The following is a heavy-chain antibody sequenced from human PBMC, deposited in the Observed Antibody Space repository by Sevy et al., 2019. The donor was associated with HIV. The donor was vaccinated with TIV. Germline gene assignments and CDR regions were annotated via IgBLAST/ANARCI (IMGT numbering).Heavy chain of an antibody. CDR3: ATYSDYIGVNS. D-gene: IGHD4-17*01. CDR1: GFTFSRYW. CDR2: IKQDGSEK. V-gene: IGHV3-7*01. J-gene: IGHJ5*02. Sequence: GGSLRLSCAASGFTFSRYWMSWVRQAPGKGLEGVANIKQDGSEKYYVDSVKGRFTISRDNAKNSLYLQMNSLRAEDTAVYYCATYSDYIGVNSWGQGNLVTVSS.